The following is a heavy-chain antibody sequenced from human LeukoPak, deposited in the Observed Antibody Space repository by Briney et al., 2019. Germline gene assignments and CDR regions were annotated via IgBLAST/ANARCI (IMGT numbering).Heavy chain of an antibody. CDR2: ISAYNGNT. V-gene: IGHV1-18*01. CDR1: GYTFTSYG. CDR3: AVNYVYGDHAHRNPGAYYYMDV. D-gene: IGHD4/OR15-4a*01. Sequence: ASVKVSCKASGYTFTSYGISWVRQAPGQGLEWMGWISAYNGNTNYAQKLQGRVTMTRDTSISTAYMELSWLRSDDTAVYYCAVNYVYGDHAHRNPGAYYYMDVWGKGTTVTVSS. J-gene: IGHJ6*03.